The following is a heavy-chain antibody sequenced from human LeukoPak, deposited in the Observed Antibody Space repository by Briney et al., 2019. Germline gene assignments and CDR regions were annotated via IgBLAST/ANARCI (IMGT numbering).Heavy chain of an antibody. CDR3: AKVGYSGYDYYYYYYMDV. D-gene: IGHD5-12*01. CDR1: GDSVSSNSAA. Sequence: SQTLSLTCVISGDSVSSNSAAWSWIRQSPSRGLEWLGRTYYRSKWSNDYAVSVKSRITINPDTSKNQFSLRLNSVTPEDTAVYYCAKVGYSGYDYYYYYYMDVWGKGTTVTVSS. V-gene: IGHV6-1*01. CDR2: TYYRSKWSN. J-gene: IGHJ6*03.